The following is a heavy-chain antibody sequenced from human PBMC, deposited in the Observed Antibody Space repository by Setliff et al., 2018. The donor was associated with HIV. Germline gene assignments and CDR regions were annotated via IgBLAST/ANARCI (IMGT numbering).Heavy chain of an antibody. D-gene: IGHD1-26*01. V-gene: IGHV4-59*11. CDR3: ARDHNSGTLHAFDL. Sequence: PSETLSLTCTVSGGSISGHYWSWIRQPPGKALEWIGYIYHSGSTNYNPSLKSRVTISVDTSKNKFSLKLSSVTAADTAVYYCARDHNSGTLHAFDLWGQGTKVTVSS. CDR2: IYHSGST. CDR1: GGSISGHY. J-gene: IGHJ3*01.